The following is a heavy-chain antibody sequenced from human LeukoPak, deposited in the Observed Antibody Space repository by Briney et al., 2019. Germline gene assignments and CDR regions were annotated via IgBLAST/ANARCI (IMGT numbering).Heavy chain of an antibody. Sequence: GGSLRLSCAASGFTFSSYEMNWVRQAPGKGLEWVSYISSSGSTTYYADSVKGRFTISRDNAKNSLYLQMNSLRAEDTAVYYCARVGIAVAGNLPPDYWGQGTLVTVSS. J-gene: IGHJ4*02. CDR2: ISSSGSTT. CDR1: GFTFSSYE. D-gene: IGHD6-19*01. CDR3: ARVGIAVAGNLPPDY. V-gene: IGHV3-48*03.